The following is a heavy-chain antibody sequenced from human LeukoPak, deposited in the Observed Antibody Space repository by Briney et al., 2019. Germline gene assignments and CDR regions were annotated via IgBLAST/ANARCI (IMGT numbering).Heavy chain of an antibody. CDR1: GGSFSGYY. CDR2: INHSGST. D-gene: IGHD6-13*01. Sequence: PSETPSLTCAVYGGSFSGYYWSWIRQPPGKGLEWIGEINHSGSTNYNPSLKSRVTISVDTSKNQFSLKLSSVTAADTAVYYCARNVGYSSSWSDSYYYGMDVWGQGTTVTVSS. CDR3: ARNVGYSSSWSDSYYYGMDV. V-gene: IGHV4-34*01. J-gene: IGHJ6*02.